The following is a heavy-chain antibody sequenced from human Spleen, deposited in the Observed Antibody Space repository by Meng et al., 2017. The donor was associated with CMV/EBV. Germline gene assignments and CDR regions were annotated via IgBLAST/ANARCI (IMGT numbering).Heavy chain of an antibody. D-gene: IGHD3-22*01. CDR1: GFTFSSYS. Sequence: EVQLVESGGXLVKPGGSXRLACAXSGFTFSSYSMNWVRQAPGKGLEWVSSISSSSSYIYYADSVKGRFTISRDNAKNSLYLQMNSLRAEDTAVYYCARDPYDSSGYRWFDPWGQGTLVTVSS. V-gene: IGHV3-21*01. CDR3: ARDPYDSSGYRWFDP. J-gene: IGHJ5*02. CDR2: ISSSSSYI.